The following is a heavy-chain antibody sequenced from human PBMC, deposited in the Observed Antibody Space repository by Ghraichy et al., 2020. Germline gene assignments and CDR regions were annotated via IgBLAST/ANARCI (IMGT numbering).Heavy chain of an antibody. V-gene: IGHV3-9*03. CDR2: ISWNCGSI. CDR1: GFTFDDYA. CDR3: AKDMGGKDYDFWSGYSGMDV. J-gene: IGHJ6*02. Sequence: GGSLRLSCAASGFTFDDYAMHWVRQAPGKGLEWVSGISWNCGSIGYADSVKGRFTISRDNAKNSLYLQMNSLRAEDMALYYCAKDMGGKDYDFWSGYSGMDVWGQGTTVTVSS. D-gene: IGHD3-3*01.